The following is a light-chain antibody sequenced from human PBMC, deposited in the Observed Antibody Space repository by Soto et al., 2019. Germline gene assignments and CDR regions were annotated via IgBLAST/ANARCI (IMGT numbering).Light chain of an antibody. Sequence: QSALTQPASVSGSPGQSITISCTGTSSEIGGYNFVSWYQQHPGKAPKLMIYEVSDRPSGVSNRFSGSKSGNTASLTISGLQAEDEADYYCSSYTSSNTLVFGGGTKLTVL. J-gene: IGLJ3*02. CDR3: SSYTSSNTLV. CDR2: EVS. V-gene: IGLV2-14*01. CDR1: SSEIGGYNF.